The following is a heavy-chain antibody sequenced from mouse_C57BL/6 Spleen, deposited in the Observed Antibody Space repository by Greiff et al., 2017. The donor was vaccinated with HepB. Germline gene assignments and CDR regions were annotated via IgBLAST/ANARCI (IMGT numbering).Heavy chain of an antibody. CDR2: INPGSGGT. V-gene: IGHV1-54*01. D-gene: IGHD1-1*01. Sequence: QVQLKESGAELVRPGTSVKVSCKASGYAFTNYLIEWVKQRPGQGLEWIGVINPGSGGTNYNEKFKGKATLTADKSSSTAYMQLSSLTSEDSAVYFCAREGYYYGSSYEGYAMDYWGQGTSVTVSS. J-gene: IGHJ4*01. CDR3: AREGYYYGSSYEGYAMDY. CDR1: GYAFTNYL.